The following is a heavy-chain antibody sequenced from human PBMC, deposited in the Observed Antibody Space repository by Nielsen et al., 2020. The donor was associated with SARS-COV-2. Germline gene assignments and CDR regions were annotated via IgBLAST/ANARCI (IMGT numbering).Heavy chain of an antibody. D-gene: IGHD1-14*01. CDR3: ARGKYNPADY. V-gene: IGHV3-23*01. CDR2: ISGSGGST. J-gene: IGHJ4*02. CDR1: GFTFSSYA. Sequence: GESLKISCAASGFTFSSYAMSWVRQAPGKGLEWVSAISGSGGSTYYADSVKGRFTISRDNSKNTLYLQMNSLRPEDTAVYYCARGKYNPADYWGQGTLVTVSS.